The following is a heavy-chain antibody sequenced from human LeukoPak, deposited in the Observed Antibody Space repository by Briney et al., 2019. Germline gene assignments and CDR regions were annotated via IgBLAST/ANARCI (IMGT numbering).Heavy chain of an antibody. CDR2: ISGSGGST. CDR1: GFTFSSYA. V-gene: IGHV3-23*01. D-gene: IGHD3-10*01. J-gene: IGHJ6*02. Sequence: GGSLRLSCAASGFTFSSYAMSWVRQAPGKGLEWVSAISGSGGSTYYADSVKGRFTISRDNSKNTLYLQMNSLRAEDTAVYYCAKFLGLLWFGEFRFSGMDVWGQGTTVTVSS. CDR3: AKFLGLLWFGEFRFSGMDV.